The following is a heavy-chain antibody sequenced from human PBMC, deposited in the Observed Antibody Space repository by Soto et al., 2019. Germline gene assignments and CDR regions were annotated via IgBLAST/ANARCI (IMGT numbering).Heavy chain of an antibody. Sequence: PGGSLRLSCAASGFPFSSYWMSWVRQAPGKGLEWVANIKQDGSEKYYVDSVKGRFTISRDNAKNSLYLQMNSLRAEDTAVYYCASFVVQVFTWFDPWGQGTLVTVSS. V-gene: IGHV3-7*01. CDR3: ASFVVQVFTWFDP. D-gene: IGHD2-2*01. CDR1: GFPFSSYW. CDR2: IKQDGSEK. J-gene: IGHJ5*02.